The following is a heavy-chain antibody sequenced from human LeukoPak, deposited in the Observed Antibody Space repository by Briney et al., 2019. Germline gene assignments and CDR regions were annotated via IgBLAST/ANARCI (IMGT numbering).Heavy chain of an antibody. CDR3: AKAKGPLLEWLLLHYGMDV. Sequence: GGSLRLSCAASGFTFSSYAMSWVRQAPGKGLEWVSAISGSGGSTYYADSVKGRFTISRDNSKNTLYLQMNSLRAEDTAVYYCAKAKGPLLEWLLLHYGMDVWGQGTTVTVSS. D-gene: IGHD3-3*01. V-gene: IGHV3-23*01. CDR1: GFTFSSYA. J-gene: IGHJ6*02. CDR2: ISGSGGST.